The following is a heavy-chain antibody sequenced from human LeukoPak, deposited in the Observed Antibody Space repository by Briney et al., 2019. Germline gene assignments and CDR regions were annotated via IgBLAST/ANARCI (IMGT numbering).Heavy chain of an antibody. CDR2: IYTSGST. CDR1: GGSISSYY. J-gene: IGHJ2*01. V-gene: IGHV4-4*07. CDR3: ASLNADYYDSSGPYFDL. Sequence: SETLSLTCTVSGGSISSYYWSWIRQPAGKGLEWIGRIYTSGSTNYNPSLKSRVTMSVDTSKNQFSLKLSSVTAADTAVYYCASLNADYYDSSGPYFDLWGRGTLVTLSS. D-gene: IGHD3-22*01.